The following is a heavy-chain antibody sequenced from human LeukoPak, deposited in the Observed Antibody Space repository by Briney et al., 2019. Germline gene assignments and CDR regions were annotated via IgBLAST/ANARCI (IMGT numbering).Heavy chain of an antibody. J-gene: IGHJ4*02. CDR3: VREGEGPLSKDFDY. V-gene: IGHV1-2*02. CDR1: GFTFTDHY. Sequence: ASMKVSCKSSGFTFTDHYIHWVRQGPGQGLEWMGYIGPHSTFTSSPQEFQGRVTMTRDTSMSTAYMELTRLTSDDTAVYYCVREGEGPLSKDFDYWGQGTLVTVSS. CDR2: IGPHSTFT. D-gene: IGHD2/OR15-2a*01.